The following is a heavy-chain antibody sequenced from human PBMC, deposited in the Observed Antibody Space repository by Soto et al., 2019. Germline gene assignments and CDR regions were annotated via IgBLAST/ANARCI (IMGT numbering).Heavy chain of an antibody. Sequence: GGSLRLSCAASGFTFSSYAMHWVRQAPGKGLEWVAVISYDGSNKYYADSVKGRFTISRDNSKNTLYLQMNSLRAEDTAVYYCAKGDIPNEYWGQGTLVTVSS. D-gene: IGHD5-12*01. CDR3: AKGDIPNEY. V-gene: IGHV3-30-3*01. CDR2: ISYDGSNK. J-gene: IGHJ4*02. CDR1: GFTFSSYA.